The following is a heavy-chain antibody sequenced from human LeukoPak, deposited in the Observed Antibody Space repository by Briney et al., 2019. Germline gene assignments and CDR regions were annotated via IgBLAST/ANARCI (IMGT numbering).Heavy chain of an antibody. J-gene: IGHJ6*02. CDR3: ARFGYCSSTSCFRSDYYYGMDV. CDR1: GFTFSDYY. CDR2: ISSSGSTI. D-gene: IGHD2-2*01. V-gene: IGHV3-11*01. Sequence: GGSLRLSCAASGFTFSDYYMSWIRQAPGKGLEWVSYISSSGSTIYYADSVKGRFIISRDNAKNSLYLQMNGLRAEDTAVYYCARFGYCSSTSCFRSDYYYGMDVWGQGTTVTVSS.